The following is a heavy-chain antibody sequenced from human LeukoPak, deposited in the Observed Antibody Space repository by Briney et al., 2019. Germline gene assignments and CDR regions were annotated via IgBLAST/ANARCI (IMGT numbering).Heavy chain of an antibody. J-gene: IGHJ3*02. D-gene: IGHD2-15*01. CDR1: GYTFTSCG. CDR3: ARVQIGYCSGGSCPDAFDI. Sequence: GASVKVSCKASGYTFTSCGISWVRQAPGQGLEWMGWISAYNGNTNYAQKLQGRVTMTTDTSTSTAYMELRSLRSEDTAVYYCARVQIGYCSGGSCPDAFDIWGQGTMVTVSS. CDR2: ISAYNGNT. V-gene: IGHV1-18*01.